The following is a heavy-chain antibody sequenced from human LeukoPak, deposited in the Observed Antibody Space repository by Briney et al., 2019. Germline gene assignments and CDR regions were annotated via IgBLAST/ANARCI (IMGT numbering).Heavy chain of an antibody. Sequence: ASVKVSCKASGYTFTDYYIHWVRQAPGQGLEWMGLVDPEDGETIYAEKFQGRVTITADTSTDTAYMELSSLRSEDTAVYYCATIASFGVAVFDYWGQGTLVTVSS. D-gene: IGHD3-3*01. V-gene: IGHV1-69-2*01. CDR3: ATIASFGVAVFDY. CDR2: VDPEDGET. CDR1: GYTFTDYY. J-gene: IGHJ4*02.